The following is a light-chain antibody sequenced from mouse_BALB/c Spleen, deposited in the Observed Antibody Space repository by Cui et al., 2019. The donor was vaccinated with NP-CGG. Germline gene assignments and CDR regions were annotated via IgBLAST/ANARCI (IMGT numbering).Light chain of an antibody. Sequence: QPVVTQESALTTSPGETVTLTCGSSTGAVTTSNYANWVEEKPDHLFTGLIGGTNNRAPGVPARFSGSLIGDKAALTITGTQTEDEAIYFCALWYSNHWVFGGGTKLTVL. J-gene: IGLJ1*01. CDR2: GTN. CDR1: TGAVTTSNY. CDR3: ALWYSNHWV. V-gene: IGLV1*01.